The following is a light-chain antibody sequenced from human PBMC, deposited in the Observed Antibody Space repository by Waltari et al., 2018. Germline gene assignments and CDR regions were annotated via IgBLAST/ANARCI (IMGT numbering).Light chain of an antibody. CDR2: EDT. Sequence: QSALXXPASVSXSPGQSITISCXGTSXXVXNXNFVSWYXHHPGKAPRHMIYEDTKRHSGVSNRFSGSKSXNTASLTXSGLQAXXEADYYCCSYTDSTTXXXXGGTGLTVL. V-gene: IGLV2-23*01. CDR1: SXXVXNXNF. CDR3: CSYTDSTTXX. J-gene: IGLJ2*01.